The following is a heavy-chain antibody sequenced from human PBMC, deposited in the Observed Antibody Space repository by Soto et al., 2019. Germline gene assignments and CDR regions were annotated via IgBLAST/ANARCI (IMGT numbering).Heavy chain of an antibody. D-gene: IGHD7-27*01. CDR2: INHSGST. CDR1: GGSFSGYY. J-gene: IGHJ4*02. Sequence: QVQLQQWGAGLLKPSETLSLTCAVYGGSFSGYYWNWIRQPPGKGLEWIGEINHSGSTNYNPSLKSRVTLSVYTSKKQFSLKLSSVTAAATAVYYCARGWGRIFDYWGQGTLVTVSS. CDR3: ARGWGRIFDY. V-gene: IGHV4-34*01.